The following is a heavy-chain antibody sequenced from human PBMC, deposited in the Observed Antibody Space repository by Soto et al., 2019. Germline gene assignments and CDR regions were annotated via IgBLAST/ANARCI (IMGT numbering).Heavy chain of an antibody. Sequence: QVQLQESGPGLVKPSQTLSLTCTVSGGSISSGGYYWSWIRQHPGKGLEWIGYIYYSGSTYYNPSLKSRVTKSVDKSKNQISLKLSTVTAADTAVYYCARSASSSRYYGMDVWGQGTTVTVSS. CDR1: GGSISSGGYY. J-gene: IGHJ6*02. D-gene: IGHD6-6*01. CDR2: IYYSGST. CDR3: ARSASSSRYYGMDV. V-gene: IGHV4-31*03.